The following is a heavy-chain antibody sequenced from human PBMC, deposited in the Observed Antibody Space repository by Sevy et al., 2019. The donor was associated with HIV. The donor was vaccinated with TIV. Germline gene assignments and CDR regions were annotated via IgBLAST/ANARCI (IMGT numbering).Heavy chain of an antibody. J-gene: IGHJ4*02. CDR1: EFTFSSYG. D-gene: IGHD3-22*01. CDR3: AKDGAPHYYDSSGYFGS. Sequence: GGSLRLSCAASEFTFSSYGMHWVRQAPGKGLEWVAVISYDGSNKYYADSVKGRFTISRDNSKNTLYLQMNSLRAEDTAVYYCAKDGAPHYYDSSGYFGSWGQGTLVTVSS. CDR2: ISYDGSNK. V-gene: IGHV3-30*18.